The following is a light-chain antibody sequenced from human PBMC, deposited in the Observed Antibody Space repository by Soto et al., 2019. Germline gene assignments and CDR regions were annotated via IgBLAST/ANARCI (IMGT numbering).Light chain of an antibody. CDR1: NSNIGGNS. CDR3: ASWDDSLNGWV. CDR2: DND. V-gene: IGLV1-44*01. Sequence: QSVLTQPPSASGTPGQRVTISCSGSNSNIGGNSVNWYQHLPGTAPKLLIYDNDQRPSGVPERFSGSKSGTSASLAISGLQSADEAYYYYASWDDSLNGWVFGGGTKLTVL. J-gene: IGLJ3*02.